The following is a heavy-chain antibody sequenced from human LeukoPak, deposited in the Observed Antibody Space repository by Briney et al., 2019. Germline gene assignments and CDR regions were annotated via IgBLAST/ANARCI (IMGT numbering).Heavy chain of an antibody. V-gene: IGHV3-33*01. CDR1: GFIFNNYG. Sequence: GGSLTLSCAASGFIFNNYGMQWVRQAPGKGLEWVTIIWYDGSNKFYADSVKGRFTISRDNSKNTLYLQMNSLRAEDTAVYYCARVGQGYSGYDPAFDYWGQGTLVTVSS. CDR2: IWYDGSNK. J-gene: IGHJ4*02. D-gene: IGHD5-12*01. CDR3: ARVGQGYSGYDPAFDY.